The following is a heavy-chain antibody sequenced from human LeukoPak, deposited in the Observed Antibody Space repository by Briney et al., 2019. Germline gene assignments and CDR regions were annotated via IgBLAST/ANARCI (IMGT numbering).Heavy chain of an antibody. Sequence: GGSLRLSCAASGFTFSSYAMNWVRQAPGKGLEWVSAISGSGGSTNYADSVKGRFTISRDNSKNTLDLQINSLRAEDTAIYYCAESQLPYYYYGMDVWGQGTTVTVSS. CDR2: ISGSGGST. CDR3: AESQLPYYYYGMDV. J-gene: IGHJ6*02. D-gene: IGHD2-2*01. V-gene: IGHV3-23*01. CDR1: GFTFSSYA.